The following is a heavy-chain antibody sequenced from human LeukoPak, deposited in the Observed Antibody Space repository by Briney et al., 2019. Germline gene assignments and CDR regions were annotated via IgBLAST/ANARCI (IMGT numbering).Heavy chain of an antibody. CDR1: GYSISSGYY. D-gene: IGHD3-3*01. J-gene: IGHJ4*02. CDR3: AGFRGPSFYGGYDVLRPF. CDR2: IYHSGNT. V-gene: IGHV4-38-2*02. Sequence: SETLSLTCTVSGYSISSGYYWGWIRQPPGKGLEWIGSIYHSGNTYYNPSLKSRVTISVDTSKNQFSLKLSSVTAADTAVYYCAGFRGPSFYGGYDVLRPFWGRGTLVTVSS.